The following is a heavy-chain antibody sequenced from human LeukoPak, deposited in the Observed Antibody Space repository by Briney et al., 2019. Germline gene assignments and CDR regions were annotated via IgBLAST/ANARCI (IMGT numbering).Heavy chain of an antibody. J-gene: IGHJ4*02. Sequence: GGSLRLSCAASGFVFSSYNMNWVRQAPGKGLEWVSSISTSSSYIYYADSVKGRFTISRDNAKNSLYLQMNSLRGEDTAGYYCARVLGYYYDSRGHDYWGQGTLVTVSS. CDR1: GFVFSSYN. V-gene: IGHV3-21*01. CDR2: ISTSSSYI. D-gene: IGHD3-22*01. CDR3: ARVLGYYYDSRGHDY.